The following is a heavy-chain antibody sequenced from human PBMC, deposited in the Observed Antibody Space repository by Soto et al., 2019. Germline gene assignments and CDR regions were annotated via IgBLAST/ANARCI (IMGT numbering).Heavy chain of an antibody. CDR2: ISGSGGST. CDR1: GFTFSSYW. J-gene: IGHJ6*02. D-gene: IGHD2-2*01. CDR3: AKAHCSSTSCYGLGIGYYYYGMDV. V-gene: IGHV3-23*01. Sequence: GGSLRLSCAASGFTFSSYWMHWVRQAPGKGLVWVSRISGSGGSTYYADSVKGRFTISRDNSKNTLYLQMNSLRAEDTAVYYCAKAHCSSTSCYGLGIGYYYYGMDVWGQGTTVTVSS.